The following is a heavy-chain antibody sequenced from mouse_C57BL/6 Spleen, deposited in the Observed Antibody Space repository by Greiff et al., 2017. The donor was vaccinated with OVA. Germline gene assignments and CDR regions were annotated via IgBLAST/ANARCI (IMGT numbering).Heavy chain of an antibody. Sequence: DVQLVESGEGLVKPGGSLKLSCAASGFTFSSYAMSWVRQTPEKRLEWVAYISSGGDYIYYADTVKGRFTISRDNARNTLYLQMSSLKSKDTAMYYCTSVYYGYDGWFADWGQGTLVTVSA. CDR3: TSVYYGYDGWFAD. CDR1: GFTFSSYA. D-gene: IGHD2-2*01. J-gene: IGHJ3*01. CDR2: ISSGGDYI. V-gene: IGHV5-9-1*02.